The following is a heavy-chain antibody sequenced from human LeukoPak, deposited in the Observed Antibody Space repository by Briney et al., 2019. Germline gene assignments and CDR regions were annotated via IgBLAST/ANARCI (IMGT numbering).Heavy chain of an antibody. CDR2: IHYTGAT. J-gene: IGHJ4*02. CDR3: ARGNILTGYCFDF. V-gene: IGHV4-34*01. Sequence: SETLSLTCAVYGGFITGYYWSWIRPTPGRGLEWVGEIHYTGATSYNPSLKSRATISTDTSKNQFSLRLSSVTAADTAVYYCARGNILTGYCFDFWGQGALVTVPS. D-gene: IGHD3-9*01. CDR1: GGFITGYY.